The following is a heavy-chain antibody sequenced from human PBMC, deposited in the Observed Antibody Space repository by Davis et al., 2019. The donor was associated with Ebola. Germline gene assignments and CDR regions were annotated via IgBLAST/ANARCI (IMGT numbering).Heavy chain of an antibody. J-gene: IGHJ4*02. CDR2: IDPSDSYT. V-gene: IGHV5-10-1*01. CDR3: AREKGVAAADDIDY. D-gene: IGHD6-13*01. CDR1: GYSFTSYW. Sequence: GESLKISCKGSGYSFTSYWISWVRQMPGKGLEWMGRIDPSDSYTNYSPSFQGHVTISADKSISTAYLQWSSLKTSDTAMYYCAREKGVAAADDIDYRGQGTLVTVSS.